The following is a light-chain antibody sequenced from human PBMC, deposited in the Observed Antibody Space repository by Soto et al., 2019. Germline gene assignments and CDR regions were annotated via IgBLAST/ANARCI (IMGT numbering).Light chain of an antibody. J-gene: IGKJ5*01. Sequence: DIQMTQSPSTLSASVGDRVTITCRASQSISSWLAWYQQKAGNAPKSLIYKASSLESGVPSRFSGSGSRTEFTLTISSLQPDDFATYYCQQYLSYPITFGQGTRLEMK. CDR2: KAS. V-gene: IGKV1-5*03. CDR1: QSISSW. CDR3: QQYLSYPIT.